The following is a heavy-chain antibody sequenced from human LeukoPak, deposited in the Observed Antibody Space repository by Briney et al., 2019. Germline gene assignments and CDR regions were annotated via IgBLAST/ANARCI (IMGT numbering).Heavy chain of an antibody. Sequence: SETLSLTCTLSRGSISSSGYYWGWIRQPPGKGLEWIGSIYYSGSTYYNPSLKSRVTISVDTSKNQFSLKLSSVTAADTAVYYCARVTSSGWYNFNYWGQGTLVTVSS. J-gene: IGHJ4*02. CDR1: RGSISSSGYY. CDR3: ARVTSSGWYNFNY. D-gene: IGHD6-19*01. V-gene: IGHV4-39*07. CDR2: IYYSGST.